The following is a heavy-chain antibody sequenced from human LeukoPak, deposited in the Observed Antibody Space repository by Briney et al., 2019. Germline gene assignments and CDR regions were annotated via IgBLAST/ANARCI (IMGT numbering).Heavy chain of an antibody. CDR2: IYTSGST. J-gene: IGHJ4*02. Sequence: PSETLSLTCTVSGGSISSYYWSWIRQPAGKGLEWIGRIYTSGSTNYNPSLKSRVTMSVDTSKNQFSLKLSSVTAADTAVYYCARGGNYYGSGSYYNIYDYWGQGTLVTVSS. D-gene: IGHD3-10*01. CDR1: GGSISSYY. CDR3: ARGGNYYGSGSYYNIYDY. V-gene: IGHV4-4*07.